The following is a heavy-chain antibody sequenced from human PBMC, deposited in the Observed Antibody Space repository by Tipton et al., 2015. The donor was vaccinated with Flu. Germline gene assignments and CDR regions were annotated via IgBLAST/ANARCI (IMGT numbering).Heavy chain of an antibody. CDR1: GFTFSSYG. CDR3: AKDSSDYGDYVNDY. CDR2: ISYDGSNK. V-gene: IGHV3-30*18. J-gene: IGHJ4*02. Sequence: SLRLSRAASGFTFSSYGMHWVRQAPGKGLEWVAVISYDGSNKYYADSVKGRFTISRDNSKNTLYLQMNSLRAEDTAVYYCAKDSSDYGDYVNDYWGQGTLVTVSS. D-gene: IGHD4-17*01.